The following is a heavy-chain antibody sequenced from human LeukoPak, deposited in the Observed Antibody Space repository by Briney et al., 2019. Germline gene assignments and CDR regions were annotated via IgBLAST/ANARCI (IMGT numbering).Heavy chain of an antibody. CDR3: AKDLPWAPPSYPGYYYYGMDV. D-gene: IGHD1-26*01. V-gene: IGHV3-23*01. Sequence: GGSLRLSCAASGFTFSNYAMRWIRLAPGKGLEWVSTISENGGSTYYADSVKGRFTISRDNSKNTLYLQMNSLRAEDTAVYYCAKDLPWAPPSYPGYYYYGMDVWGQGTTVTVSS. J-gene: IGHJ6*02. CDR2: ISENGGST. CDR1: GFTFSNYA.